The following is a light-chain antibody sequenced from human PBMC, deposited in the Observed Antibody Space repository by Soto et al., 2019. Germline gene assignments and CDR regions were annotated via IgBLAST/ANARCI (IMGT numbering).Light chain of an antibody. CDR2: EAN. J-gene: IGLJ1*01. CDR1: SSDVDTYIY. V-gene: IGLV2-8*01. CDR3: GSYAGGNNPYV. Sequence: QSVLTQPPSASGSPGQSVTISCTGTSSDVDTYIYVSWYQHHPGKAPKLIIYEANKRPSGVPDRFSGSKSGDTASLTVSGLQAEDEADYYCGSYAGGNNPYVFGTGTKVTVL.